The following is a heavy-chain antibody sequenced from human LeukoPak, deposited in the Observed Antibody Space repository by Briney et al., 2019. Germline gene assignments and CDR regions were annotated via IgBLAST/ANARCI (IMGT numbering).Heavy chain of an antibody. Sequence: SETLSLTCTVSGGSISSYYWGWIRQPPGKGLEWIGYIYYSGSTNYNPSLKSRVTISVDTSKDQFSLKLSSVTAADTAVYYCARERSGSYPPYYFDYWGQGALVTVSS. V-gene: IGHV4-59*01. CDR3: ARERSGSYPPYYFDY. CDR2: IYYSGST. CDR1: GGSISSYY. J-gene: IGHJ4*02. D-gene: IGHD1-26*01.